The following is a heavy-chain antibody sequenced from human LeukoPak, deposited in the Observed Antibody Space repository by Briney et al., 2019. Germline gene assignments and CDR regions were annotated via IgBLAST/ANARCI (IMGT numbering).Heavy chain of an antibody. J-gene: IGHJ4*02. V-gene: IGHV4-59*12. CDR3: ARDGRSDYYYDSSGNFDY. CDR2: VHYSGST. Sequence: PSETLSLTCTVSGGSISSYYWSWIRQPPGKGLEWIGSVHYSGSTYYNPSLKSRVTISVDTSKNQFSLKLSSVTAADTAVYYCARDGRSDYYYDSSGNFDYWGQGTLVTVSS. D-gene: IGHD3-22*01. CDR1: GGSISSYY.